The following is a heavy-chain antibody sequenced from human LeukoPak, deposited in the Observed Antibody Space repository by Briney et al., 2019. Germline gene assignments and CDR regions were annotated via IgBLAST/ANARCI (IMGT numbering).Heavy chain of an antibody. V-gene: IGHV3-11*06. CDR1: GLTFSDYY. J-gene: IGHJ4*02. CDR2: INIGGTNT. Sequence: GGSLRLSCAASGLTFSDYYMSWIRQAPGKGLEWLSYINIGGTNTHYADSVKGRFTISRDNAKNSAFLQMNSLRAEDTAVYYCVRDWGYWGQGTLVTVSS. D-gene: IGHD3-22*01. CDR3: VRDWGY.